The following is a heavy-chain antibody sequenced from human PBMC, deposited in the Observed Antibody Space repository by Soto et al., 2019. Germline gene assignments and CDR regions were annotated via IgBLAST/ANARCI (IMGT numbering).Heavy chain of an antibody. V-gene: IGHV4-59*01. CDR3: ARDVAARPRVEVRYYYGMDV. D-gene: IGHD6-6*01. J-gene: IGHJ6*02. CDR2: IYYSGST. Sequence: GKGLEWIGYIYYSGSTNYPPSRMSRVPISVDTSKNEFSLKLSSVTAADTAVYYCARDVAARPRVEVRYYYGMDVWGQGTTVTVSS.